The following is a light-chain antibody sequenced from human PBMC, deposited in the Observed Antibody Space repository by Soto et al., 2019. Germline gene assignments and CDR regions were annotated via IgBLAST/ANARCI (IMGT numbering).Light chain of an antibody. CDR1: QSLLHSNGYNY. V-gene: IGKV2-28*01. CDR2: FGS. Sequence: DIVMTQSPLSLPVTPGEPASISCRSSQSLLHSNGYNYLDWYLQKPGQSPQLLIYFGSNRASGVPDRFSGGGSGTDFTLKISRVEAEDVGVYYCMQALQTPRTFGQGTKVEIK. J-gene: IGKJ1*01. CDR3: MQALQTPRT.